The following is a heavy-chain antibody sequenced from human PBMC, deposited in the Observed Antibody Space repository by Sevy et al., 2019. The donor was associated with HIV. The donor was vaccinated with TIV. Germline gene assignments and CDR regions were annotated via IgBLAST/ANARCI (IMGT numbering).Heavy chain of an antibody. J-gene: IGHJ4*02. Sequence: GGSLRLSCAASGFTFSSYAMHWVRQAPGKGLEWVAVISYDGSNKYYADSVKGRFTISRDNSKNTLYLQMYSLRAEDTAGYYCARDSDLVTNKGGYDYWGQGTLVTVSS. CDR3: ARDSDLVTNKGGYDY. CDR2: ISYDGSNK. V-gene: IGHV3-30-3*01. D-gene: IGHD3-9*01. CDR1: GFTFSSYA.